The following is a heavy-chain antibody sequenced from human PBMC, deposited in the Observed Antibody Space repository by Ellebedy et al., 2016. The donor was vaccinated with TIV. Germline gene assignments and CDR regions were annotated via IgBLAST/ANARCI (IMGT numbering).Heavy chain of an antibody. D-gene: IGHD2-2*02. Sequence: ASVKVSXKVSGHSLSGLSIHWVRQAPGKGLEWMGGFDPEDEEIIYAQKFQGRVTMTEDTSTDTAYMDMSSLTFEDTAVYYCTTITINWFDPWGQGTLVTVSS. V-gene: IGHV1-24*01. CDR3: TTITINWFDP. J-gene: IGHJ5*02. CDR1: GHSLSGLS. CDR2: FDPEDEEI.